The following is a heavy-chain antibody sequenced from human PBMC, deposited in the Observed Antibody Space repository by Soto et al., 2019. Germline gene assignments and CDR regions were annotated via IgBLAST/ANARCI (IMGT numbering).Heavy chain of an antibody. CDR1: GYTFTSYG. CDR2: ISAYNGNT. V-gene: IGHV1-18*01. J-gene: IGHJ5*02. D-gene: IGHD6-6*01. Sequence: ASVKVSCKASGYTFTSYGISWVRQAPGQGLEWMGWISAYNGNTNYAQKLQGRVTMTRDTSTSTVYMELSSLRSEDTAVYYCARDHRPTHVGPGWFDPWGQGTLVTVSS. CDR3: ARDHRPTHVGPGWFDP.